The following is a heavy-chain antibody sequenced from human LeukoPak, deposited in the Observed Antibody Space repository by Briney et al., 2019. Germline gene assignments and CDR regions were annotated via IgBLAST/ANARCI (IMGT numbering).Heavy chain of an antibody. CDR3: VKVSVAGTSVDY. CDR2: ISSSGGST. Sequence: GGSLRLSCAASGFSFSSHAMCWVRQAPGKGLEYVSAISSSGGSTYYADSVKGRFTISRDNDKNTLYLQMNSLRTEDTAVYYCVKVSVAGTSVDYWGQGTLVTVSS. D-gene: IGHD6-19*01. V-gene: IGHV3-64D*06. CDR1: GFSFSSHA. J-gene: IGHJ4*02.